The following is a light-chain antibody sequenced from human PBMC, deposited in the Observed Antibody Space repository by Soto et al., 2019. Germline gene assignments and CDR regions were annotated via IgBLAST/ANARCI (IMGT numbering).Light chain of an antibody. CDR3: TSYTSSRTPV. CDR2: EVN. V-gene: IGLV2-14*01. J-gene: IGLJ2*01. Sequence: QSVLTQPASVSGSPGQSITISCTGTSSDIGGYNYVSWFQHHPGKAPKLIIYEVNKRSSGVSNRFSASKSGNTASLTISGLQAEDEADYYCTSYTSSRTPVFGGGTKLTVL. CDR1: SSDIGGYNY.